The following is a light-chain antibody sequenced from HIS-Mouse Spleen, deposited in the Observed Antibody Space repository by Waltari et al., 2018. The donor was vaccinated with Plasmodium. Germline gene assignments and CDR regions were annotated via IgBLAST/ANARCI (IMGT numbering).Light chain of an antibody. J-gene: IGKJ1*01. V-gene: IGKV3-15*01. Sequence: EIVMTQSPATLSVSPGERATLSCRASQSISSNLAWDQQKPGQAPRPLIYGASTRATGIPARFSGSGSGTEFTLTISSLQSEDFAVYYCQQYNNWPPWTFGQGTKVEIK. CDR1: QSISSN. CDR3: QQYNNWPPWT. CDR2: GAS.